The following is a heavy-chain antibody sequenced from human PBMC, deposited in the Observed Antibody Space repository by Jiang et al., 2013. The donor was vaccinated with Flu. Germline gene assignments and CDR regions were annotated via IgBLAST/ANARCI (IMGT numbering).Heavy chain of an antibody. CDR2: IDPSDSYA. Sequence: GAEVKKPGESLRISCKGSGYRFTSYWISWVRQMPGKGLEWMGRIDPSDSYANSSPSFQGHVTFSVDKSISTAYVQWSSLKASDTAIYYCARHGHDSSNLGWFDPWGQGTLVTVSS. CDR1: GYRFTSYW. J-gene: IGHJ5*02. D-gene: IGHD4-11*01. CDR3: ARHGHDSSNLGWFDP. V-gene: IGHV5-10-1*01.